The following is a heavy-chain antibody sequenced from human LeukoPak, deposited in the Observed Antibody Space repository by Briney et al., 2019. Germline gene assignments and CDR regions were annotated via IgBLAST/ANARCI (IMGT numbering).Heavy chain of an antibody. V-gene: IGHV1-69*13. J-gene: IGHJ5*02. CDR3: ARSLFRRGKYCSSTSCYSTTPNWFDP. D-gene: IGHD2-2*02. CDR2: IIPIFGTA. CDR1: GGTFSSYA. Sequence: ASVKVSCKASGGTFSSYAISWVRQAPGQGLEWMGGIIPIFGTANYAQKFQGRVTITADESTSTAYMELSSLRSEDTAVCYCARSLFRRGKYCSSTSCYSTTPNWFDPWGQGTLVTVSS.